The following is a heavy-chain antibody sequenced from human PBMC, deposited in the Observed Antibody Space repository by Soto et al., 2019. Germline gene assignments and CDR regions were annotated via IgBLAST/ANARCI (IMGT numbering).Heavy chain of an antibody. CDR1: GFTFSSYS. Sequence: GGSLRLSCAASGFTFSSYSMSWVRQAPGKGLEWVSYISSSSSTIYYADSVKGRFTISRDNAKNSLYLQMNSLRADDTAVYYCARERGGLLGRYYGSARGWFDPWGQGTLVTVSS. D-gene: IGHD3-10*01. V-gene: IGHV3-48*01. J-gene: IGHJ5*02. CDR2: ISSSSSTI. CDR3: ARERGGLLGRYYGSARGWFDP.